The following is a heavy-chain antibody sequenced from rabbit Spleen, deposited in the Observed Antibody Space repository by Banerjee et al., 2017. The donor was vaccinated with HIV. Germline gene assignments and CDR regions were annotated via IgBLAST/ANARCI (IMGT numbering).Heavy chain of an antibody. J-gene: IGHJ4*01. CDR1: GVSFNGNLY. CDR3: ARNFDL. Sequence: QLEESGGGLVKPEGSLTLTCKASGVSFNGNLYICWVRQAPGKGLEWIACIDTDNSASTWYASWVNGRFTISRSTSLATVTLQVTSLTVADTATYFCARNFDLWGQGTLVTVS. V-gene: IGHV1S43*01. CDR2: IDTDNSAST.